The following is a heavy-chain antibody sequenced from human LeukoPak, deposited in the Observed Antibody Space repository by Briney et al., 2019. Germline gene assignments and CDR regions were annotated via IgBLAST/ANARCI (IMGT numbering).Heavy chain of an antibody. V-gene: IGHV4-59*01. D-gene: IGHD3-22*01. Sequence: SVTLSLTCTVSGGSISSYCWSWIRQPPGKGLEWIGYIYYSGSTNYNPSLKSRVTISVDTSKNQFSLKLSSVTAADTAVYYCARADTSGYYPNYFDYWGQGTLVTVSS. CDR3: ARADTSGYYPNYFDY. CDR1: GGSISSYC. J-gene: IGHJ4*02. CDR2: IYYSGST.